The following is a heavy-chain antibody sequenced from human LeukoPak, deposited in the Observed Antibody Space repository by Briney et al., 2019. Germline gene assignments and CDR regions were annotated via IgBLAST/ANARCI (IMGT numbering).Heavy chain of an antibody. V-gene: IGHV3-7*01. CDR3: ARDVDWNYDL. J-gene: IGHJ4*02. CDR1: GFTFSNYW. CDR2: IKGSEK. Sequence: PGGSLRLSCVGSGFTFSNYWMRWVSQARGKGGEGVANIKGSEKGNVYTVKGGVSVSRDEARNALYIQMDSLRAEDTAVYYCARDVDWNYDLWGQGTVVRVSS. D-gene: IGHD1-7*01.